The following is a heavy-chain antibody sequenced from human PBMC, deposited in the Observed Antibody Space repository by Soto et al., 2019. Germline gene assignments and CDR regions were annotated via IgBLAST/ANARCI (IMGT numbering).Heavy chain of an antibody. V-gene: IGHV3-48*03. Sequence: PGGSLRLSCAASGFMFSNYEMNWVRQAPGRGLEWVSYISGSGETIYYADSVKGRFTISGDNSKSSVSLQMNSVRVEDTAVYYCARSSFELLYYLDYWGQGALVTVSS. CDR3: ARSSFELLYYLDY. CDR1: GFMFSNYE. J-gene: IGHJ4*02. D-gene: IGHD3-10*01. CDR2: ISGSGETI.